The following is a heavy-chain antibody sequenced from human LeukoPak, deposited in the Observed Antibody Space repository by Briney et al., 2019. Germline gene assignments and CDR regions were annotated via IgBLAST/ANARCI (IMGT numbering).Heavy chain of an antibody. CDR3: ARRATTERGHSYGLDF. J-gene: IGHJ4*02. D-gene: IGHD5-18*01. Sequence: PGRSLRLSCAASGFTFSSYSMNWVRQAPGKGLEWVSYISSSSTTIYYADSVKGRFTISRDNAKNSLYLQMNSLRAEDTAMYYCARRATTERGHSYGLDFWGQGTLVTVSS. CDR1: GFTFSSYS. CDR2: ISSSSTTI. V-gene: IGHV3-48*04.